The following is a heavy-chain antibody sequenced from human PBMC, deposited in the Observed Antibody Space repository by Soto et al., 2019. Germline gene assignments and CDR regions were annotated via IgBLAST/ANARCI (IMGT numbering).Heavy chain of an antibody. D-gene: IGHD2-15*01. CDR2: MNTNTGNT. J-gene: IGHJ4*02. V-gene: IGHV1-18*01. CDR1: GYTFTNYG. Sequence: QVQLVQSGTEVKTPGASVKVSCKASGYTFTNYGISWVRQAPGQGLEWMGWMNTNTGNTKYAQKLQGRVTMTTDTSTSTATVELRRRRSDYTAVDYCARASYCSSGSCYGVYWGQGTLVTVSS. CDR3: ARASYCSSGSCYGVY.